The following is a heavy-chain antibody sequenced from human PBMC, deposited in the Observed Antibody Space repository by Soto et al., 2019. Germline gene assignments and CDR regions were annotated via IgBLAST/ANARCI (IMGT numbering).Heavy chain of an antibody. CDR3: AREVDMERRENKIAFDI. CDR2: IYYSGST. Sequence: QVQLQESGPGLVKPSQTLSLTCTVSGGSISSGGYYWTWIRQHPGKGLEWIGYIYYSGSTYYNPSLKSRVTISVDTSKNQFSLKLSSVTAADTAVYYCAREVDMERRENKIAFDIWGQGTMVTVSS. V-gene: IGHV4-31*03. CDR1: GGSISSGGYY. D-gene: IGHD1-1*01. J-gene: IGHJ3*02.